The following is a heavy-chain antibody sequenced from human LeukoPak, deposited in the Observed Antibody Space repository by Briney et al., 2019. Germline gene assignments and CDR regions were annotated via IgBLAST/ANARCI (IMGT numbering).Heavy chain of an antibody. J-gene: IGHJ1*01. V-gene: IGHV3-30*04. D-gene: IGHD3-10*01. CDR2: ISYDGSNK. CDR3: ARDHAVYYYGSGSYSAL. Sequence: GGSLRLSCAASGFTFSGYAMHWVRQAPGKGLEWVAVISYDGSNKYYADSVKGRFTISRDNSKNTLYLQMNSLRAEDTAVYYCARDHAVYYYGSGSYSALWGQGTLVTVSS. CDR1: GFTFSGYA.